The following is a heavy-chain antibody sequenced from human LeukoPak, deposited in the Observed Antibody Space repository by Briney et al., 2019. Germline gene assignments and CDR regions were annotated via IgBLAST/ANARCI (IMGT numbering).Heavy chain of an antibody. V-gene: IGHV4-39*07. J-gene: IGHJ4*02. CDR2: IYYSGST. CDR3: AREGGGYSSGWSFDY. D-gene: IGHD6-19*01. Sequence: SETLSLTCTVSGGSISSSSYYWGWIRQPPGKGLEWIGSIYYSGSTYYNPSLKSRVTISVDTSKNQFSLKLSSVTAADTAVYYCAREGGGYSSGWSFDYWGQGTLVTVSS. CDR1: GGSISSSSYY.